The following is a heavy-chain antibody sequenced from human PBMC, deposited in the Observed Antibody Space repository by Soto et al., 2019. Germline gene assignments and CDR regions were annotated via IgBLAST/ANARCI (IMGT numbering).Heavy chain of an antibody. J-gene: IGHJ4*02. CDR3: ARLPDQIGYFDY. CDR1: GGSISSYY. D-gene: IGHD3-10*01. CDR2: IYYSGST. V-gene: IGHV4-59*08. Sequence: SETLSLTCTVSGGSISSYYWSWIRQPPGKGLEWIGYIYYSGSTNYNPSLKSRVTISVDTSKNQFSLKLSSVTAADTAVYYCARLPDQIGYFDYWGQGTLVTVSS.